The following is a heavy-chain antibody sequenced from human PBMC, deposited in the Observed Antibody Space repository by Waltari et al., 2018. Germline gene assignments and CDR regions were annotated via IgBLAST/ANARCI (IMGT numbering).Heavy chain of an antibody. CDR1: GGPISRSSYY. J-gene: IGHJ5*02. CDR2: VYYSGST. CDR3: ARHWKKRGSRFDP. V-gene: IGHV4-39*01. Sequence: QLQLRESGPGLVKPSETLSLTCTVPGGPISRSSYYWGWNRQTPGKGLEWLGSVYYSGSTYYNPTLKSRVTISGDMSKNQFSLKLSSVTAADTAVYYCARHWKKRGSRFDPWRQGTLVTVSS. D-gene: IGHD1-1*01.